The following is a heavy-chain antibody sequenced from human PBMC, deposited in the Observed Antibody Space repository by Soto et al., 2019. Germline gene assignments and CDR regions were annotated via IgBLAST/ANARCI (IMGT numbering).Heavy chain of an antibody. J-gene: IGHJ4*02. CDR2: IYYSGST. V-gene: IGHV4-39*01. D-gene: IGHD5-12*01. CDR3: ASIRLVATINDFDY. Sequence: SETLSLTCTVSGGSISSSSYYWGWIRQPPGKGLEWIGSIYYSGSTYYNPSLKSRVTISVDTSKNQFSLKLSSVTAADTAVYYCASIRLVATINDFDYWGQGTLVTVSS. CDR1: GGSISSSSYY.